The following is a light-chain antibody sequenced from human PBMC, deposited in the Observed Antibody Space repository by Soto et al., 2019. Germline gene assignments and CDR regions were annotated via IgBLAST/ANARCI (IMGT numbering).Light chain of an antibody. V-gene: IGKV3-20*01. Sequence: EIVLTQSPGTLSLSPGETATLSCRASQTISRNYLAWYQQKPGQAPRLLIFGTSTRATGIPDRFSGSGSGTDFTLSISRLEPEDFAVYYCQQYASSPLLTFGGGTKVEIK. CDR3: QQYASSPLLT. J-gene: IGKJ4*01. CDR2: GTS. CDR1: QTISRNY.